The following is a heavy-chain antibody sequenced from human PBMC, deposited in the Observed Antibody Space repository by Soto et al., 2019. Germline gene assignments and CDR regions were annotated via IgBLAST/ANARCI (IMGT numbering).Heavy chain of an antibody. J-gene: IGHJ5*02. V-gene: IGHV3-7*03. Sequence: GGSLRLSCAASGFTFSSYWMSWVRQAPGKGLEWVANIKQDGSEKYYVDSVKGRFTISRDNAKNSLYLQMNSLRAEDTAVYYCARDTEYSSSGYNWFDPWGQGTLVTVSS. CDR3: ARDTEYSSSGYNWFDP. CDR1: GFTFSSYW. CDR2: IKQDGSEK. D-gene: IGHD6-6*01.